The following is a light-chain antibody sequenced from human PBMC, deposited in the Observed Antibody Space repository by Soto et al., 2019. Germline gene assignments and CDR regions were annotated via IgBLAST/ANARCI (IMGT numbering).Light chain of an antibody. CDR2: YDS. J-gene: IGLJ1*01. V-gene: IGLV3-21*04. Sequence: SYELTQPPSVSVAPEKTATITCGGTNIGDKRVHWYRQKPGQAPVLLISYDSDRPSGIPERFSGSNSGNTATLTISRGEAXXXXXXXCQVWDIMTDNYVFGGGTKVTV. CDR1: NIGDKR. CDR3: QVWDIMTDNYV.